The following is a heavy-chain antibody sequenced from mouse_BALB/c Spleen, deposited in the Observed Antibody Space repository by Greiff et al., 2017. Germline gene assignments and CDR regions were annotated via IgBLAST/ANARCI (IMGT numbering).Heavy chain of an antibody. CDR3: ARSLGRSAMDY. CDR2: INPYNDGT. CDR1: GYTFTSYV. V-gene: IGHV1-14*01. Sequence: EVQRVESGPELVKPGASVKMSCKASGYTFTSYVMHWVKQKPGQGLEWIGYINPYNDGTKYNEKFKGKATLTSDKSSSTAYMELSSLTSEDSAVYYCARSLGRSAMDYWGQGTSVTVSS. J-gene: IGHJ4*01. D-gene: IGHD4-1*01.